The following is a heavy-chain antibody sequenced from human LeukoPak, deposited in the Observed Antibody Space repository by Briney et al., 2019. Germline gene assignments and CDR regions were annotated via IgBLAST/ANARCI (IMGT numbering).Heavy chain of an antibody. CDR1: GFTFSNYA. D-gene: IGHD5-18*01. Sequence: GGSLRLSCAAFGFTFSNYAMSWVRQAPGKGLEWVSAISGSGARTYYADSVKGRFTISRDNSNNTLYLQMNSLRAEDTAIYYCAKVGYSYGDAFDIWGQGTMVTVSS. CDR2: ISGSGART. V-gene: IGHV3-23*01. J-gene: IGHJ3*02. CDR3: AKVGYSYGDAFDI.